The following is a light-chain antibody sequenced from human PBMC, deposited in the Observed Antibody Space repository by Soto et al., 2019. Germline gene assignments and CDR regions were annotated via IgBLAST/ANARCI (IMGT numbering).Light chain of an antibody. CDR1: QSVSSY. Sequence: EIVLTQSPATLSLSPGERATLSCRASQSVSSYLAWYQQKPGQAPRLLIYDASNRATGIPARFSGSGSGAEFTLTIRRREPEDFAVYYCQQRSNWPPYTFGQGTKLEIK. J-gene: IGKJ2*01. CDR2: DAS. V-gene: IGKV3-11*01. CDR3: QQRSNWPPYT.